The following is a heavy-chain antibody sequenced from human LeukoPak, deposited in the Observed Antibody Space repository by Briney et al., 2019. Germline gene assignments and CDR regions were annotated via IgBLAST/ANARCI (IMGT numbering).Heavy chain of an antibody. CDR3: ARRQGYGMDV. Sequence: GGSLRLSCAAPWFTVSSNYMSWVRQAPGKGLESVKGRFTISRHNSKNTLNLQMNSLRAEDTAVYYCARRQGYGMDVWGQGTTVTVSS. V-gene: IGHV3-53*04. J-gene: IGHJ6*02. CDR1: WFTVSSNY.